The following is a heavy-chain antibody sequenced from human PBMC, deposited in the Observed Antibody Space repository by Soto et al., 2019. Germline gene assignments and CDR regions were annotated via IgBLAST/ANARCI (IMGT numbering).Heavy chain of an antibody. V-gene: IGHV3-30-3*01. CDR2: ISYDGSDK. D-gene: IGHD5-12*01. CDR1: GFTFSDSS. Sequence: SLRLSCAASGFTFSDSSMHWVRQAPGKGLEWVAVISYDGSDKYYADSVKGRSTISRDNSKNTLYLQMNSLRPEDSAVYYCARDGATMVVLYYFDSWGHGTLVTVSS. J-gene: IGHJ4*01. CDR3: ARDGATMVVLYYFDS.